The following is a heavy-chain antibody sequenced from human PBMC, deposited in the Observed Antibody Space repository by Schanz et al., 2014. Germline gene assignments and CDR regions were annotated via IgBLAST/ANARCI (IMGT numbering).Heavy chain of an antibody. CDR1: GFTFSSYA. D-gene: IGHD1-26*01. CDR3: ARDSGSHYWVDY. Sequence: EVQLVESGGGVVQPGRSLRLSCAASGFTFSSYAMHWVRQAPGKGLEWVSYISRSSSTIYYADSVRGRFTISRDNAKNSLYLQMNSLRAEDTAVYYCARDSGSHYWVDYWGQGTLVTVSS. J-gene: IGHJ4*02. CDR2: ISRSSSTI. V-gene: IGHV3-48*01.